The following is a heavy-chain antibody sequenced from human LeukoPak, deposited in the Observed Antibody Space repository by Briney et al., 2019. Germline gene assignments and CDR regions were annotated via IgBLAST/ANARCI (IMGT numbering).Heavy chain of an antibody. CDR2: INHSGST. CDR1: GGSFSGYY. J-gene: IGHJ6*02. V-gene: IGHV4-34*01. Sequence: SETLSLTCAVYGGSFSGYYWSWIRQPPGKGLEWIGEINHSGSTNYNPSLKSRVTISGDTSKNQFSLKLSSVTAADTAVYYCARGVSGWYTYYYYYGMDVWGQGTTVTVSS. D-gene: IGHD6-19*01. CDR3: ARGVSGWYTYYYYYGMDV.